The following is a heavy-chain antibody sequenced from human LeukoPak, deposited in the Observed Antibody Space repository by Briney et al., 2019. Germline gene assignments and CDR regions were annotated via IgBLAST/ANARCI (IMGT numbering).Heavy chain of an antibody. V-gene: IGHV3-21*03. CDR1: GFTFSNAW. CDR3: IRWGDKGDNSGILAFDV. J-gene: IGHJ3*01. Sequence: PGGSLRLSCAASGFTFSNAWMSWVRQAPGKGLEWVSSISSSSSYIYYADSVKGRFTISRDNAKNSLYLQMSSLKSDDTAVYYCIRWGDKGDNSGILAFDVWGQGTMVTVAS. D-gene: IGHD4-23*01. CDR2: ISSSSSYI.